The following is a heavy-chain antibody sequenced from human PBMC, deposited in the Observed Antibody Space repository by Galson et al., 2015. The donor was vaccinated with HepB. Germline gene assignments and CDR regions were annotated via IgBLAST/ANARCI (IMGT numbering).Heavy chain of an antibody. CDR2: IYSGGST. CDR1: GFTVSSNY. D-gene: IGHD6-19*01. J-gene: IGHJ4*02. CDR3: ARAPSSGWYVALDY. V-gene: IGHV3-66*02. Sequence: LRLSCAVSGFTVSSNYMSWVRQAPGKGLEWVSVIYSGGSTYYADSVKGRFTISRDNSKNTLYLQMNSLRAEDTAVYYCARAPSSGWYVALDYWGQGTLVTVSS.